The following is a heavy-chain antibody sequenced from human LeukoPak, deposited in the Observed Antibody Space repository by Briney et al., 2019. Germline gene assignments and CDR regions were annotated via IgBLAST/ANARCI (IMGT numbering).Heavy chain of an antibody. D-gene: IGHD2-21*02. CDR1: GGSISSSSYN. V-gene: IGHV4-39*01. CDR2: IYYSGST. J-gene: IGHJ3*02. Sequence: SETLSLTGTVSGGSISSSSYNWGWIRQPPGKGLEWIGSIYYSGSTYYNPSLKSRVTISVDTSKNQFSLKLSSVTAANTAVYYCASDCGGDCYGSAFDIWGQGTMVTVSS. CDR3: ASDCGGDCYGSAFDI.